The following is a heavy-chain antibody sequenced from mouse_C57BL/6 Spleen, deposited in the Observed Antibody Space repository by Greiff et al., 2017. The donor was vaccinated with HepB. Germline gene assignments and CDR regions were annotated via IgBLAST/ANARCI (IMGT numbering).Heavy chain of an antibody. J-gene: IGHJ4*01. CDR1: GYTFTDYE. D-gene: IGHD3-2*02. CDR3: TRRRAAQAEDYAMDY. Sequence: QVQLQQSGAELVRPGASVTLSCKASGYTFTDYEMHWVKQTPVHGLEWIGAIDPETGGNAYNQKFKGKAILTADKSSSTAYMELRSLTSEDSAVYYCTRRRAAQAEDYAMDYWGQGTSVTVSS. V-gene: IGHV1-15*01. CDR2: IDPETGGN.